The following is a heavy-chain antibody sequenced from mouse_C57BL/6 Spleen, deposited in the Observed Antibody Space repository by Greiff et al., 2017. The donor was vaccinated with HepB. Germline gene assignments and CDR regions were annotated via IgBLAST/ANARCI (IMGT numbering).Heavy chain of an antibody. CDR3: AREGDYDDY. V-gene: IGHV1-81*01. J-gene: IGHJ3*01. CDR1: GYTFTSYG. CDR2: IYPRSGNT. D-gene: IGHD2-4*01. Sequence: QVQLQQSGAELARPGASVKLSFKASGYTFTSYGISWVKQRTGQGLEWIGEIYPRSGNTYYNEKFKGKATLTADKSSSTAYMELRSLTSEDSAVYFCAREGDYDDYWGQGTLVTVSA.